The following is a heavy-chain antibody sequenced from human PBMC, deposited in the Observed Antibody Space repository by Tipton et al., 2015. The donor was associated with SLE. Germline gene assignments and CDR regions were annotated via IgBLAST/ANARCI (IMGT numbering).Heavy chain of an antibody. CDR2: INHSGST. CDR1: GGSISSYY. V-gene: IGHV4-34*01. CDR3: ARGGLVQLWLLDNWFDP. Sequence: TLSLTCTVSGGSISSYYWSWIRQPPGKGLEWIGEINHSGSTNYNPSLKSRVTISVDTSKNQFSLKLSSVTAADTAVYYCARGGLVQLWLLDNWFDPWGQGTLVTVSS. D-gene: IGHD5-18*01. J-gene: IGHJ5*02.